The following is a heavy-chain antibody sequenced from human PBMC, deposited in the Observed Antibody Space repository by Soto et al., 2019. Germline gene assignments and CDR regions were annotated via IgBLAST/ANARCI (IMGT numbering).Heavy chain of an antibody. V-gene: IGHV1-18*01. D-gene: IGHD3-10*01. CDR1: GYTVTSYG. CDR3: ARDVLLWFGSDGMDV. Sequence: APVKVCSKASGYTVTSYGISWVRQAPGQGLEWMGWISAYNGNTNYAQKLQGRVTMTTDTSTSTAYMELRSPRSDDTAVYYCARDVLLWFGSDGMDVWGQGTTVTVSS. J-gene: IGHJ6*02. CDR2: ISAYNGNT.